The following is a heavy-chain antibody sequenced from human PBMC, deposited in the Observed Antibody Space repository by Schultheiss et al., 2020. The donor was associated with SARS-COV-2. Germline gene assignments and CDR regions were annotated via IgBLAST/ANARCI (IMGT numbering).Heavy chain of an antibody. V-gene: IGHV1-18*01. CDR2: ISPYNGNT. CDR3: ARETELKENNPETGYCGGDCYSYYNDY. Sequence: ASVKVSCKASRYTFSTYNINWVRQAPGEGLEWMGWISPYNGNTNYAQKLQGRVTMTTDTSTSTAYMELRSLRSDDTAVYYCARETELKENNPETGYCGGDCYSYYNDYWGQGTLVTVSS. J-gene: IGHJ4*02. D-gene: IGHD2-21*02. CDR1: RYTFSTYN.